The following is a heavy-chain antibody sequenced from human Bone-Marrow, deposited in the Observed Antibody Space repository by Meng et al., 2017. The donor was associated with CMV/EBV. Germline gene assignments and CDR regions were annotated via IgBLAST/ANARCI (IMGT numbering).Heavy chain of an antibody. CDR3: ARAFDTSGYYRYFYY. J-gene: IGHJ4*02. CDR2: ISSSSTYI. Sequence: GAPLEISCAASGFTFTSYSMNWVRQAPGKGLEWVSTISSSSTYIYYADSVKGRFTISRDNAKDSPYLQMNSLRAEDTAIYYCARAFDTSGYYRYFYYWGQGILVTISS. V-gene: IGHV3-21*01. D-gene: IGHD3-22*01. CDR1: GFTFTSYS.